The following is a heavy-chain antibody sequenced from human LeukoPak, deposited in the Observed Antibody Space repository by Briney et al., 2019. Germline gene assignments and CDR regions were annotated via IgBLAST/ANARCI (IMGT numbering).Heavy chain of an antibody. CDR1: GGPISIYY. J-gene: IGHJ6*03. Sequence: PSETLSLPCTVSGGPISIYYWSWIRQPPGKGLEGIVYFYYWGSNNFNPSLKRRVNISVDTSKNQFSLKLSSVTAADTAVYYCAREGYGDYMDVWGKGTTVTVSS. CDR3: AREGYGDYMDV. CDR2: FYYWGSN. D-gene: IGHD4-17*01. V-gene: IGHV4-59*01.